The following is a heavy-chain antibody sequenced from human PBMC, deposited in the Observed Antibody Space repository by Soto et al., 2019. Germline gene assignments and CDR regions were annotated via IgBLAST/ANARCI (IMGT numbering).Heavy chain of an antibody. J-gene: IGHJ5*02. Sequence: QVQLVQSGAEVKKPGASVKVSCKASGYTFTSYDINWVRQATGQGLEWMGWMNPNSGNTGYAQKFQGRVTLTSTTSITTAYLELSSLRSEDTAMYYSARGLEWSWSLDPWGQGTLVTVSS. CDR3: ARGLEWSWSLDP. D-gene: IGHD3-3*01. CDR1: GYTFTSYD. CDR2: MNPNSGNT. V-gene: IGHV1-8*01.